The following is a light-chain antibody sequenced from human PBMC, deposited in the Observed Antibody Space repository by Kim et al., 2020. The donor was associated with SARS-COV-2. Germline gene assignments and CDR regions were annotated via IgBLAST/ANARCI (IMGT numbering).Light chain of an antibody. CDR2: GAS. J-gene: IGKJ2*01. CDR3: QQFGSSYT. CDR1: QSVSSSH. V-gene: IGKV3-20*01. Sequence: EIVLTQSPSTLSLSPGERATLSCRASQSVSSSHLAWYQQKPGQAPRLLLSGASSRATGIPDRFSGSGSGTDFTLTISGLEPEDFAVYYCQQFGSSYTFGQGTKLEI.